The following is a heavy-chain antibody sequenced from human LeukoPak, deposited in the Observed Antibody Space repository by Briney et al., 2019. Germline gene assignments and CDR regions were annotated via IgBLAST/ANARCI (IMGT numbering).Heavy chain of an antibody. CDR2: ISYDGGNK. CDR3: ARDTSVHYDFWSGYHPYYYGMDV. Sequence: GGSLRLSCAASGFTFSSYAMSWVRQAPGKGLEWVAVISYDGGNKYYADSVKGRFTISRDNSRNTLYLQMNSLRTEDTAVYYCARDTSVHYDFWSGYHPYYYGMDVWGQGTTVSVSS. CDR1: GFTFSSYA. J-gene: IGHJ6*02. V-gene: IGHV3-30-3*01. D-gene: IGHD3-3*01.